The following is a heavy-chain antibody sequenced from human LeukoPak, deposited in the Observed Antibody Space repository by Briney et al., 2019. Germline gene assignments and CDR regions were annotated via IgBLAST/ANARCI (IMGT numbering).Heavy chain of an antibody. CDR2: INPNSGGT. D-gene: IGHD1-7*01. Sequence: ASVKVSCKASGYTFTGYYMHWVRQAPGQGLEWMGWINPNSGGTNYAQKFQGRVTMTRDTSISTAYMELSRLRSDDTAVYYCARVYNWNSGVDYWGQGTPVTVSS. V-gene: IGHV1-2*02. CDR1: GYTFTGYY. CDR3: ARVYNWNSGVDY. J-gene: IGHJ4*02.